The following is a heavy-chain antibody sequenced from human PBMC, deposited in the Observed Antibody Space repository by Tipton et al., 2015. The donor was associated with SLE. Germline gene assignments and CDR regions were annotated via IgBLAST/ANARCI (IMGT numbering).Heavy chain of an antibody. CDR1: GGSISSHF. CDR2: INRGGYT. CDR3: ARGGSTVTTWYFDY. J-gene: IGHJ4*02. V-gene: IGHV4-34*01. D-gene: IGHD4-11*01. Sequence: TLSLTCTVSGGSISSHFWSWIRQPPGKGLEWIGEINRGGYTNYNPSVKSRVTISVDTSKNQFSLKLSSVTAADTAVYYCARGGSTVTTWYFDYWGQGTPVTVSS.